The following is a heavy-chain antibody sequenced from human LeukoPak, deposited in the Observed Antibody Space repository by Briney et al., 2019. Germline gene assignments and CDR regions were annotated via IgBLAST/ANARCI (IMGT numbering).Heavy chain of an antibody. D-gene: IGHD1-1*01. CDR3: ARLRRDNSDY. V-gene: IGHV3-74*01. J-gene: IGHJ4*02. CDR2: INSDGSST. Sequence: GGSLRLSCAASGFTFSSYWMHWVRQAPGKGLVWVSRINSDGSSTTYADSVKGRFTISRDNAKNTLYLQTDSLRAEDTAVCYCARLRRDNSDYWGQGTLVTVSS. CDR1: GFTFSSYW.